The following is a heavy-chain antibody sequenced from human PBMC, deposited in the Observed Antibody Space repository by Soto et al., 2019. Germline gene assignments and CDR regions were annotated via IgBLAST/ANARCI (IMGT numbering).Heavy chain of an antibody. Sequence: XGILSLTCAVYGGSFSGYDWSWIRQPPGKGLEWIGEINHSGSTNYNPSLKSRVTISVDTSKNQFSLKLSSVTAADTAVYYCARGARNSSGWYYYYYYGMDVWGQGTTVTVSS. D-gene: IGHD6-19*01. V-gene: IGHV4-34*01. CDR2: INHSGST. CDR3: ARGARNSSGWYYYYYYGMDV. CDR1: GGSFSGYD. J-gene: IGHJ6*02.